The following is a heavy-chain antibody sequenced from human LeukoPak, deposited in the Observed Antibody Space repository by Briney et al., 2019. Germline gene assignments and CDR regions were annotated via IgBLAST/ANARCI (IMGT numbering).Heavy chain of an antibody. CDR1: VFTVSTNY. V-gene: IGHV3-53*01. J-gene: IGHJ5*02. CDR3: ARSYSGSLNWFDP. Sequence: GGSLRLSCAASVFTVSTNYMNWVRQAPGKGLEWVSVIYSGGTTYYADSVKGRFTISRDNSKNTVYLQMNSLRAEDTAVYYCARSYSGSLNWFDPWGQGTLVTVSS. CDR2: IYSGGTT. D-gene: IGHD1-26*01.